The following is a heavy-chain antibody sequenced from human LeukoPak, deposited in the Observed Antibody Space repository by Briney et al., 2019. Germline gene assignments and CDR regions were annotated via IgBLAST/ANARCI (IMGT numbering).Heavy chain of an antibody. V-gene: IGHV4-59*01. J-gene: IGHJ3*02. CDR1: GGSISSYY. CDR3: ARSSGWYFAFDI. Sequence: PSETLSLTCTVSGGSISSYYWSWIRQPPGKGLEWIGYIYYSGSTNYNPSLKSRVTISVDTSKNQFSLKLSSVTAADTAVYYCARSSGWYFAFDIWGQGTMVTVSS. D-gene: IGHD6-19*01. CDR2: IYYSGST.